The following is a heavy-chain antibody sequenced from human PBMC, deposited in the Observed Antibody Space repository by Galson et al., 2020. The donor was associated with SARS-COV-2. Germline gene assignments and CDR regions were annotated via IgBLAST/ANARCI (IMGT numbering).Heavy chain of an antibody. J-gene: IGHJ4*02. V-gene: IGHV3-74*01. CDR1: SSHW. D-gene: IGHD7-27*01. CDR2: IYSEGSST. Sequence: SSHWMHWVRQAPGKGLVWVSRIYSEGSSTSYADSVKGRFTISGDNAKNTLYLQMNSLRAEDTAVYYCARGDMGNDYFDYWGQGTLVTVSS. CDR3: ARGDMGNDYFDY.